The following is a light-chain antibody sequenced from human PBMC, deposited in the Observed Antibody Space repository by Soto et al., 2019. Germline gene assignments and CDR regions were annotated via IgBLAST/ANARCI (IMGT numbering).Light chain of an antibody. Sequence: QSALTQPASVSGSPGQWITISCTGTSSDVGGYNLVSWYQHHPGKAPKLIIYEGSQRPSGVSNRFFGSKSGNTASLTISGLEAEDEADYHWCSYAGSSSYVFGTGTKLTVL. J-gene: IGLJ1*01. CDR3: CSYAGSSSYV. CDR1: SSDVGGYNL. CDR2: EGS. V-gene: IGLV2-23*01.